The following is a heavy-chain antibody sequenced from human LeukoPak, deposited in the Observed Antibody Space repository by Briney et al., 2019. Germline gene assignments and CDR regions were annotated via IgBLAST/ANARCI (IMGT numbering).Heavy chain of an antibody. CDR1: GFTFSSYG. D-gene: IGHD3-22*01. CDR2: IWYDGSNK. V-gene: IGHV3-33*01. CDR3: ARGSHYDSSGYYWDLDY. Sequence: GGSLRLSCAASGFTFSSYGMHWVRQAPGKGLEWVAVIWYDGSNKYYADSVKGRFTISRDNSKNTLYLQMNSLRAEDTAVYYCARGSHYDSSGYYWDLDYWGQGTLVTVSS. J-gene: IGHJ4*02.